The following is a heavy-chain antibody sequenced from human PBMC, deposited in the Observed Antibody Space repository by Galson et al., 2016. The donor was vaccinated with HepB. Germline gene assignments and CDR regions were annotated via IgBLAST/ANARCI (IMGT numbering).Heavy chain of an antibody. D-gene: IGHD3-9*01. J-gene: IGHJ6*02. Sequence: SLRLSCAGSGFSFSTYDMHWVRQAAGKGLEWVSAIGSDGGTYYSGSVTGRFTISRDNAKNYLYLQMDSLRDGDKAVYYCARIFCDRLTRDYYGMDVWGQGTTVTVSS. CDR2: IGSDGGT. CDR3: ARIFCDRLTRDYYGMDV. V-gene: IGHV3-13*04. CDR1: GFSFSTYD.